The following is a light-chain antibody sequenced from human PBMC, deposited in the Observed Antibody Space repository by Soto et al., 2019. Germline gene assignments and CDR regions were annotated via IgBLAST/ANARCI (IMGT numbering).Light chain of an antibody. CDR3: QQYGTSPRT. J-gene: IGKJ1*01. CDR2: DAS. Sequence: EIVLTQSLGTMSLSPVSRATLFCRDRSSVSSGYLALYQQKAGQAPRLLIYDASSRATGIPDRFSGSGSGTDFTLTIVRLEPEDFAVYYCQQYGTSPRTFGQGTKVDIK. V-gene: IGKV3-20*01. CDR1: SSVSSGY.